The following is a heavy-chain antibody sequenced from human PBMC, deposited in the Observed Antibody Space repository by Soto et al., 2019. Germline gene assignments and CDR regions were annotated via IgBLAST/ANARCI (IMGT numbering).Heavy chain of an antibody. D-gene: IGHD5-12*01. V-gene: IGHV4-59*01. CDR2: IYYSGST. CDR1: GGSISSYY. J-gene: IGHJ4*02. CDR3: ARWLRPYYFDF. Sequence: SETLSLTCTVSGGSISSYYWSWIRQPPGKGLEWIGYIYYSGSTNYNPSLKSRVTISVDTSKNQFSLKLSSVTAADTAVYYCARWLRPYYFDFWGQGTLVTVSS.